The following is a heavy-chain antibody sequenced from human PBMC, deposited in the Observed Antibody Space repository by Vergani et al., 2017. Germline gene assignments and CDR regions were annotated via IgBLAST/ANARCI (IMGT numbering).Heavy chain of an antibody. Sequence: QVQLVQSGAEVKKPGSSVKVSCKASGGTFSNFAINWVRQAPGQGLEWMGGIIPMFGTTNYAQKLQGRVTITADESTSTAYMELSSLRSEDTAVYYCARSSMAPQGALDIWGQGTKVTVPS. V-gene: IGHV1-69*01. CDR3: ARSSMAPQGALDI. D-gene: IGHD6-6*01. J-gene: IGHJ3*02. CDR2: IIPMFGTT. CDR1: GGTFSNFA.